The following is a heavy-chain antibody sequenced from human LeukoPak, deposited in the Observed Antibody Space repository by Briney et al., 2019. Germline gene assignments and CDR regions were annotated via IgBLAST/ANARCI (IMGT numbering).Heavy chain of an antibody. CDR1: GGTFSSYA. CDR2: IIPIFGTA. D-gene: IGHD4-23*01. V-gene: IGHV1-69*01. CDR3: ASTDYGGNIDY. J-gene: IGHJ4*02. Sequence: GSSVKVSCKASGGTFSSYAISWVRQATGQGLEWMGGIIPIFGTANYAQKFQGRVTITADESTSTAYMELSSLRSEDTAVYYCASTDYGGNIDYWGQGTLVTVSS.